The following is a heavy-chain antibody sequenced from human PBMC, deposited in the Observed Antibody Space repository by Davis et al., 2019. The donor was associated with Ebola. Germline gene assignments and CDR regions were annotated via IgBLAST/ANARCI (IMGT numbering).Heavy chain of an antibody. CDR1: GFTVSSNY. D-gene: IGHD3-16*01. CDR3: ARDRGGVAYFDY. J-gene: IGHJ4*02. Sequence: GESLKISCAASGFTVSSNYMSWVRQAPGKGLEWVSVIYIGGSTYYADSVKGRFTISRHNSKNTLYLQMNSLRAEDTAVYYCARDRGGVAYFDYWGQGTLVTVSS. V-gene: IGHV3-53*04. CDR2: IYIGGST.